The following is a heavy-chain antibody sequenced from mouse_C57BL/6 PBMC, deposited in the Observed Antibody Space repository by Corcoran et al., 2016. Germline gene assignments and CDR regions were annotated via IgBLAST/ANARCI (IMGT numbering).Heavy chain of an antibody. CDR2: INPNNGGT. V-gene: IGHV1-18*01. CDR3: ARSWGSSYPYYFDY. Sequence: EVQLQQSGPELVKPGASVKIPCKASGYTFTDYNMDWVKQSHGKSLEWIGDINPNNGGTIYNQKFKGKATLTVDKSSSTAYMELRRLTSEDTAVEYCARSWGSSYPYYFDYWGQGTTLTVSS. J-gene: IGHJ2*01. D-gene: IGHD1-1*01. CDR1: GYTFTDYN.